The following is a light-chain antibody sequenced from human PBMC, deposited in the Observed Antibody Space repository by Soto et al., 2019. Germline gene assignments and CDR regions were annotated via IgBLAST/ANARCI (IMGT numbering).Light chain of an antibody. V-gene: IGKV1-27*01. CDR1: QDIDFY. Sequence: DIQMTQFPSSLSASVGDRVTITCRASQDIDFYLAWYQQRPGEVPKLLMYHASTLQPGVSSRFSGSGYGTDFTLTISTLQPEDVATYYCQNYYKAAFTFGPGTKVGIK. CDR3: QNYYKAAFT. J-gene: IGKJ3*01. CDR2: HAS.